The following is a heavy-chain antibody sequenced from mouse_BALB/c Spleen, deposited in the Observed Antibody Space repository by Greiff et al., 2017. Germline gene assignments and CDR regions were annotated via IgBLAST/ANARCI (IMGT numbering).Heavy chain of an antibody. Sequence: EVQVVESGGGLVKPGGSLKLSCAASGFTFSSYAMSWVRQTPEKRLEWVASISIGGSTYYPDSVKGRFTISRDNARNILYLQMSSLRSEDTAMYYCAREVYYGSSPSFAYWGQGTLVTVSA. CDR3: AREVYYGSSPSFAY. CDR1: GFTFSSYA. CDR2: ISIGGST. D-gene: IGHD1-1*01. J-gene: IGHJ3*01. V-gene: IGHV5-6-5*01.